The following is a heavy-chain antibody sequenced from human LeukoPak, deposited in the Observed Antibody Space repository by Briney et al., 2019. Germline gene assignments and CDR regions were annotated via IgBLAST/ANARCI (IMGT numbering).Heavy chain of an antibody. V-gene: IGHV3-48*03. CDR3: ARESLSARYYDYVWGSYRSLDY. J-gene: IGHJ4*02. D-gene: IGHD3-16*02. CDR2: ISSSGSTI. Sequence: GGSLRLSCAASGFTFSSYAMNWVRQAPGKGLEWVSYISSSGSTIYYADSVKGRFTISRDNAKNSLYLQMNSLRAEDTAVYYCARESLSARYYDYVWGSYRSLDYWGQGTLVTVSS. CDR1: GFTFSSYA.